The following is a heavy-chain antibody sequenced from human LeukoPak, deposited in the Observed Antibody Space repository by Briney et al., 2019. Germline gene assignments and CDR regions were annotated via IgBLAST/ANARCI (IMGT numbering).Heavy chain of an antibody. V-gene: IGHV3-7*01. Sequence: PGGSLRLSCAASGFNLRSYWMGWVRQAPGKGLEWVAHIKQDGSEKYYVDSVRGRFTVSRDNAKNSLFLQMNSLRAEDTAVYYCARVRLMVVAATGYYFDYWGQGTLVTVSS. CDR2: IKQDGSEK. CDR1: GFNLRSYW. J-gene: IGHJ4*02. CDR3: ARVRLMVVAATGYYFDY. D-gene: IGHD2-15*01.